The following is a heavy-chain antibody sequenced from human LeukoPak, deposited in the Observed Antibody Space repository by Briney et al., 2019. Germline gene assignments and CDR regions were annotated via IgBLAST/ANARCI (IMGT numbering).Heavy chain of an antibody. CDR1: GGSFSGYY. CDR2: INHSGST. D-gene: IGHD3-10*01. CDR3: ARGVTYYYGSGRPYYFDY. V-gene: IGHV4-34*01. J-gene: IGHJ4*02. Sequence: SETLSLTCAVYGGSFSGYYWSWIRQPPGKGLEWIGGINHSGSTNYNPSLKSRVTISVDTSKNQFSLKLSSVTAADTAVYYCARGVTYYYGSGRPYYFDYWGQGTLVTVSS.